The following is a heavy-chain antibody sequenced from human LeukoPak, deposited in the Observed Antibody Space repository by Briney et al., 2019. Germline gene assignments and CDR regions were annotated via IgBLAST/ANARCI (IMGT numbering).Heavy chain of an antibody. D-gene: IGHD6-13*01. Sequence: GGSLRLSCVASGLNLDYYGMIWVRQAPGKGLEWVAAINWNGGLIDYADSVKGRFTISRDNAKNSLYLQMDSLRAEDTALYYCASGLIAAAVRDYWGQGTLVTVSS. CDR3: ASGLIAAAVRDY. V-gene: IGHV3-20*04. CDR1: GLNLDYYG. CDR2: INWNGGLI. J-gene: IGHJ4*02.